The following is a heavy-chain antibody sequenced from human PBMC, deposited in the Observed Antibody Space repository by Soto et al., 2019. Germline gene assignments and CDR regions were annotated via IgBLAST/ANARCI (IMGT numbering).Heavy chain of an antibody. CDR2: INAGNGNT. Sequence: ASVKVSCKASGYTFTSYAMNWVRQAPGQRLEWMGWINAGNGNTKYSQKFQGRVTITRDTSASTAYMELSSLRSEDTAVYYCARDPGYSYGYTCGQGTLVTVYS. J-gene: IGHJ5*02. CDR3: ARDPGYSYGYT. D-gene: IGHD5-18*01. CDR1: GYTFTSYA. V-gene: IGHV1-3*01.